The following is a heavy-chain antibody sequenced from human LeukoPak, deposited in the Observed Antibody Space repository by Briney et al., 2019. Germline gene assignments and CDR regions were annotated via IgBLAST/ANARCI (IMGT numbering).Heavy chain of an antibody. CDR3: ATGSIAVAGRDY. Sequence: GGSLRLSCAASGFTFSSYGMHWVRQAPGKGLEWVAFIRYDGSNKYYADSVKGRFTISRDKSKNTLYLQMNSLRPEDTAVYYCATGSIAVAGRDYWGQGTLVTVSS. CDR2: IRYDGSNK. V-gene: IGHV3-30*02. D-gene: IGHD6-19*01. CDR1: GFTFSSYG. J-gene: IGHJ4*02.